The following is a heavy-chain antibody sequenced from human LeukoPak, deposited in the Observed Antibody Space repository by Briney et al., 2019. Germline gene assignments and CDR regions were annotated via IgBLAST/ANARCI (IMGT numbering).Heavy chain of an antibody. V-gene: IGHV4-34*01. CDR3: ARGRSSDCSGGSCHGEIDY. J-gene: IGHJ4*02. Sequence: SETLSLTCAVYGGSFSGYYWSGIRQPPGKGLEWIGEINHSGSTNYNPSLKSRVTISVDTSKNQFSLKLSSVTAADTAVYYCARGRSSDCSGGSCHGEIDYWGQGTLVTVSS. CDR2: INHSGST. CDR1: GGSFSGYY. D-gene: IGHD2-15*01.